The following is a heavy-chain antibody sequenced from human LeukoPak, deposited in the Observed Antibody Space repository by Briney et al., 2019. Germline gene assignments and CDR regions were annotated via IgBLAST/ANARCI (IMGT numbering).Heavy chain of an antibody. CDR2: IWSDGSKE. J-gene: IGHJ4*02. V-gene: IGHV3-33*01. D-gene: IGHD3-16*01. CDR3: ARDGALGRFDL. CDR1: GFTFSTYG. Sequence: GGSLRLSCAASGFTFSTYGFHWVRPAPGQWLVWVAVIWSDGSKEYYADSVKGRFTISRDNSKNTVYLQMDSLRAEDTAVYYCARDGALGRFDLWGQGTLVTVSS.